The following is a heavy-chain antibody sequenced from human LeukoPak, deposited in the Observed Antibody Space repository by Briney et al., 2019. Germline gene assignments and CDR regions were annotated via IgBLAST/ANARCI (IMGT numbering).Heavy chain of an antibody. D-gene: IGHD2-2*01. CDR3: ARGMSCSSTSCPSDLFDY. CDR1: GGSFSGYY. Sequence: SETLSLTCAVYGGSFSGYYWSWIRQPPGKGLEWIGEINHSGSTNYNPSLKSRVTISVDTSKNQFSLKLSSVTAADTAVYYCARGMSCSSTSCPSDLFDYWGQGTLVTVSS. V-gene: IGHV4-34*01. CDR2: INHSGST. J-gene: IGHJ4*02.